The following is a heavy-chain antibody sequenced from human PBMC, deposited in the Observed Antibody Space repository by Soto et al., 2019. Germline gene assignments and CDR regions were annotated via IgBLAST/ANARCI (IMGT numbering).Heavy chain of an antibody. CDR2: INPNSGGT. Sequence: ASVKVSCKASGYTFTGYYMHWVRQAPGQGLEWMGWINPNSGGTNYGQKFQGRVTMTRDTSISTAFMELSRLTSDDTAVYYCVRDKAPSTSFYYYGMDVWGQGTTVTVSS. D-gene: IGHD6-6*01. CDR1: GYTFTGYY. CDR3: VRDKAPSTSFYYYGMDV. V-gene: IGHV1-2*02. J-gene: IGHJ6*02.